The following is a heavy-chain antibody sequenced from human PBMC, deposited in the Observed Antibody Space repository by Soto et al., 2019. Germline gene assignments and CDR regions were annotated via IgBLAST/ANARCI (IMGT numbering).Heavy chain of an antibody. V-gene: IGHV3-72*01. Sequence: EVQLVESGGGLVQPGGSLRLSCAASGFSFSDYYMDWVRQAPGTGLEWVARTRNKVNRYTTEYAASVKGRFTISRDDSKNSMYLQMNSLITEDTAVYYCTRGDCPGGCCYSGFNWGQGTLVTVSS. CDR3: TRGDCPGGCCYSGFN. CDR1: GFSFSDYY. CDR2: TRNKVNRYTT. J-gene: IGHJ4*02. D-gene: IGHD2-15*01.